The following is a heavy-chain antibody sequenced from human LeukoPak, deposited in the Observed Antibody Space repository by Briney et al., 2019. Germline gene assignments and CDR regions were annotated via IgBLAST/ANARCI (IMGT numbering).Heavy chain of an antibody. CDR2: ISRSGSTI. CDR3: ARPYTAYAFDY. J-gene: IGHJ4*02. CDR1: GFSVGSYY. V-gene: IGHV3-48*03. D-gene: IGHD5-12*01. Sequence: SGGSLRLSCAASGFSVGSYYMSWVRQAPGKGLEWVSYISRSGSTIFYADSVKGRFTISRDNAKNSLYLQMNSLRAEDTAVYYCARPYTAYAFDYWGQGTLVTVSS.